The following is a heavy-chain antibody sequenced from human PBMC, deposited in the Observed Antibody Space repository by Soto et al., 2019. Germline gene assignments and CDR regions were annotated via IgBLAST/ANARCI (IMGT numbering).Heavy chain of an antibody. CDR2: INHSGST. CDR1: GGSFSGFY. D-gene: IGHD2-8*01. Sequence: SETLSLTCVVYGGSFSGFYWSWIRQPPGKGLEWIGEINHSGSTNYKPSLKSRVTISGDMSKKQFSLKLSSVTAADTAVYYCARNSKYAIGAGAYDIWGQGTMVTVSS. CDR3: ARNSKYAIGAGAYDI. J-gene: IGHJ3*02. V-gene: IGHV4-34*01.